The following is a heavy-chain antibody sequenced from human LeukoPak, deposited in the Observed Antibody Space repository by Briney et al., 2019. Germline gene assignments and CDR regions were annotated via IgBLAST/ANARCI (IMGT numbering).Heavy chain of an antibody. CDR1: GYTFTNHA. D-gene: IGHD3-3*01. V-gene: IGHV1-3*01. CDR2: INAGNGNT. Sequence: ASMKVSCKASGYTFTNHAMQWVRQAPGQRLEWMGWINAGNGNTKYSQNFQGRFIITRDTSAGTVYMDLSSLRSEDTAVYYCARGFWNRGTWGPYYFDYWGQGTLVTVSS. J-gene: IGHJ4*02. CDR3: ARGFWNRGTWGPYYFDY.